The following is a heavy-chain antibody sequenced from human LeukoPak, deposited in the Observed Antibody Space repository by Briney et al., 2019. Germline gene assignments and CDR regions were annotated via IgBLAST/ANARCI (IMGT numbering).Heavy chain of an antibody. CDR3: ARDPSQYSGWFYYFDH. CDR2: ISYDGSNK. V-gene: IGHV3-30-3*01. Sequence: GGSLRLSCAASGFTFSSYAMHWVRQAPGKGLEWVTIISYDGSNKYYADSVKGRFTISRDNSKNTLYLQMNSLRAEDTAVYYCARDPSQYSGWFYYFDHWGQGTLVTVSS. J-gene: IGHJ4*02. CDR1: GFTFSSYA. D-gene: IGHD6-19*01.